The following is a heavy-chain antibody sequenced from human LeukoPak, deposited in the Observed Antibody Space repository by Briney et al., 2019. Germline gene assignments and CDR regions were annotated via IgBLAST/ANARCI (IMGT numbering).Heavy chain of an antibody. V-gene: IGHV7-4-1*02. Sequence: ASVKVSCKASGCTLTSYAMNWVRQAPGQGLEWMGWINTNTGNPTYAQGFTGRFVFSLDTSVSTAYLQISSLKAEDTAVYYCARASRDTTSDAFEIWGQGTMVTVSS. CDR2: INTNTGNP. J-gene: IGHJ3*02. D-gene: IGHD5-18*01. CDR1: GCTLTSYA. CDR3: ARASRDTTSDAFEI.